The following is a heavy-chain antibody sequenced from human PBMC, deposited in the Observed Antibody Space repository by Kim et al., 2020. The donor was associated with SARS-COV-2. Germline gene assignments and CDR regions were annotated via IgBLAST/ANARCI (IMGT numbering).Heavy chain of an antibody. V-gene: IGHV4-31*03. CDR2: IYYSGST. Sequence: SETLSLTCTVSGGSISSGGYYWSWIRQHPGKGLEWIGYIYYSGSTYYNPSLKSRVTISVDTSKNQFSLKLSSVTAADTAVYYCARDLGYSSSWYPSGMDVWGQGTTVTVSS. CDR3: ARDLGYSSSWYPSGMDV. J-gene: IGHJ6*02. D-gene: IGHD6-13*01. CDR1: GGSISSGGYY.